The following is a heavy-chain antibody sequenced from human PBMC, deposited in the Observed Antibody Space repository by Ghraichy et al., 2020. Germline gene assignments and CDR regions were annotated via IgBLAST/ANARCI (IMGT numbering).Heavy chain of an antibody. CDR1: GGSISSYY. CDR2: IYYSGST. Sequence: SETLSLTCTVSGGSISSYYWSWIRQPPGKGLEWIGYIYYSGSTNYNPSLKSRVTISVDTSKNQFSLKLSSVTAADTAVYYCARHRDGYNYPGYYYYYGMDVWGQGTTVTVSS. J-gene: IGHJ6*02. D-gene: IGHD5-24*01. V-gene: IGHV4-59*08. CDR3: ARHRDGYNYPGYYYYYGMDV.